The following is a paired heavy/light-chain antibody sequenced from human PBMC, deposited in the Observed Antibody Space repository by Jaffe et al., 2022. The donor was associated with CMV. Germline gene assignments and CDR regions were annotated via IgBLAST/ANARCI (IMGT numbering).Light chain of an antibody. CDR3: CSFGRSNIYV. CDR1: SSDVGNYNF. Sequence: QSALSQPASVSGSPGQSITISCTGTSSDVGNYNFVSWYQQHPGKAPKAMIYEVSKRPSGASNRFSGSKSGNTASLTISGLQAEDEADYYCCSFGRSNIYVFGSGTKVTVL. CDR2: EVS. V-gene: IGLV2-23*02. J-gene: IGLJ1*01.
Heavy chain of an antibody. Sequence: EVQLEESGGGLEQPGGSLRLSCAASGFSFVSNVMGWVRQAPGKGLEWVSRITGSGVDTFFADSVKGRFTISRDNSKNTLYLEMNNLRAEDTAIYYCAKTTDFYMDVWGKGTTVTVSS. CDR2: ITGSGVDT. J-gene: IGHJ6*03. CDR1: GFSFVSNV. V-gene: IGHV3-23*04. CDR3: AKTTDFYMDV.